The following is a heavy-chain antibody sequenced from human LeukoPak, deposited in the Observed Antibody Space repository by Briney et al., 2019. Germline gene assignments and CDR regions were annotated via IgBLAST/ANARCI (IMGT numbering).Heavy chain of an antibody. CDR3: AKHLDYGDYVPYFDY. CDR2: ISGSGGST. CDR1: GFTFSSYA. J-gene: IGHJ4*02. D-gene: IGHD4-17*01. Sequence: GGSLRLSSAASGFTFSSYAMSWVRQAPGKGLEWVSAISGSGGSTYYADSVKGRFTISRDNSKNTLYLQMNSLRAEDTAVYYCAKHLDYGDYVPYFDYWGQGTLVTVSS. V-gene: IGHV3-23*01.